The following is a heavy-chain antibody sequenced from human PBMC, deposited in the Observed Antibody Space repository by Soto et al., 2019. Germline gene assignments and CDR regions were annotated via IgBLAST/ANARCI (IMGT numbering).Heavy chain of an antibody. CDR2: ISGSGGST. CDR1: GFTFSSYA. Sequence: EVPLLESGGGLVQPGGSLRLSCAASGFTFSSYAMNWVRQAPGKGLEWVSTISGSGGSTYYADSVKGRFTISRDNSNNTLYLQMSSLRAEDTAVYYCAKGSQWEPLRNWFDPWGQGTLVTVSS. J-gene: IGHJ5*02. D-gene: IGHD1-26*01. CDR3: AKGSQWEPLRNWFDP. V-gene: IGHV3-23*01.